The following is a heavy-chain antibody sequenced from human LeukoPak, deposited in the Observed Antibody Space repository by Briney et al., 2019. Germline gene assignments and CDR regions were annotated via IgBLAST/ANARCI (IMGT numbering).Heavy chain of an antibody. D-gene: IGHD2-21*01. CDR2: ISSDGYNT. Sequence: PGGSLRLSCAASGFTFSTFWMHWVRQSPGKGLEWVSRISSDGYNTGYADSVKGRFTISRDDAKNTLYLQMNSLGTEDTAVYYCNVRWGSNFDYWGQGTLVNVSS. V-gene: IGHV3-74*01. J-gene: IGHJ4*02. CDR3: NVRWGSNFDY. CDR1: GFTFSTFW.